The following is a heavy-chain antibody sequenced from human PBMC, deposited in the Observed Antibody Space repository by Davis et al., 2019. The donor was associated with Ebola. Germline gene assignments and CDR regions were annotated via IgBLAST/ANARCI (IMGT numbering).Heavy chain of an antibody. CDR3: AREDGFNTFND. CDR1: GFTYTGHW. D-gene: IGHD5-24*01. Sequence: GESLKTSCPASGFTYTGHWITSVRQPPRTGLEWVANIRPAGSDQNYVDSVKGRFTISRVNAKNSLYLEADSLRAEDTAVYDCAREDGFNTFNDWGQGTLVTVSS. V-gene: IGHV3-7*01. J-gene: IGHJ4*02. CDR2: IRPAGSDQ.